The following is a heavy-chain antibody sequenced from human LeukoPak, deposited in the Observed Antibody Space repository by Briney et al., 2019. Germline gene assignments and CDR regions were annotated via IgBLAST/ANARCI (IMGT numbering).Heavy chain of an antibody. CDR1: GFTFSSYS. D-gene: IGHD3-10*01. CDR2: ISSSSSYI. V-gene: IGHV3-21*01. Sequence: GGSLRLSCAASGFTFSSYSMNWVRQAPGKGLEWVSSISSSSSYIYYADSVKGRFAISRDNAKNSLYLQMNSLRAEDTAVYYCARDRETVVRGPYYWGQGTLVTVSS. CDR3: ARDRETVVRGPYY. J-gene: IGHJ4*02.